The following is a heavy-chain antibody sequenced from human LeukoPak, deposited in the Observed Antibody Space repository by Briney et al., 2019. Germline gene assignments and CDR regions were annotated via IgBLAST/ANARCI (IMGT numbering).Heavy chain of an antibody. CDR1: GDSISTYY. Sequence: ETLSLTCTVSGDSISTYYWSWIRQPPGKGLEWVSVISGSGDSTYYTDSVKGRFTISRDNSKNTLYLQVNSLRADDTAVYYCAKDDGDNLPTAFDVWGQGTMVTVSS. CDR3: AKDDGDNLPTAFDV. D-gene: IGHD4-23*01. CDR2: ISGSGDST. V-gene: IGHV3-23*01. J-gene: IGHJ3*01.